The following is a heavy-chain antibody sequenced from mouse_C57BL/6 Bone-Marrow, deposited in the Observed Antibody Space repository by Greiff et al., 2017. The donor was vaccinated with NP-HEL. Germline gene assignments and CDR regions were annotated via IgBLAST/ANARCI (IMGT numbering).Heavy chain of an antibody. V-gene: IGHV1-5*01. Sequence: EVKLVESGTVLARPGASVKMSCKTSGYTFTSYWMHWVKQRPGQGLEWIGAIYPGNSDTSYNQKFKGKAKLTADTSASTAYMELSSLTNEDSAVYYCTGLRRRGSFDYWGQGTTLTVSS. CDR3: TGLRRRGSFDY. J-gene: IGHJ2*01. D-gene: IGHD2-2*01. CDR1: GYTFTSYW. CDR2: IYPGNSDT.